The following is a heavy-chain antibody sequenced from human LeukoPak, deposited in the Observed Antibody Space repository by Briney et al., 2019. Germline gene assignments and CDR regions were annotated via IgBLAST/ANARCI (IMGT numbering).Heavy chain of an antibody. J-gene: IGHJ4*02. CDR1: GYTLTKLS. Sequence: ASVKVSCKVSGYTLTKLSMHWVRQAPGKGLEWMGGFDPEDGETIYAQKFQGRVTMTEDTFTDTAYMELSSLRSEDTAVYYCATSEWPEAATFDYWGQGTLVTVSS. V-gene: IGHV1-24*01. CDR2: FDPEDGET. D-gene: IGHD6-25*01. CDR3: ATSEWPEAATFDY.